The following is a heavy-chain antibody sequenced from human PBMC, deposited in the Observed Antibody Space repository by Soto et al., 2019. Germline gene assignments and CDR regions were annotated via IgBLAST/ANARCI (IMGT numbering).Heavy chain of an antibody. CDR1: GFTLSDHY. CDR2: TKNKANRYIT. CDR3: GRWVSGSPDS. Sequence: EVQLVESGGGLVQPGGSLRLSCAASGFTLSDHYMDWVRQAPGKGLEWVGRTKNKANRYITEYAASVNGRFTISRDDSKNSVYLHMHSLKSEDTAVYYCGRWVSGSPDSWGQGTLVTVSS. J-gene: IGHJ4*02. V-gene: IGHV3-72*01. D-gene: IGHD1-26*01.